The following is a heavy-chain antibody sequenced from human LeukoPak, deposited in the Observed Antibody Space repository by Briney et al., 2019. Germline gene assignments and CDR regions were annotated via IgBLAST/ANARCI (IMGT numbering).Heavy chain of an antibody. CDR3: ARATHYGTYYYYYYMDV. CDR2: IYYTGT. CDR1: GGSVTDYY. V-gene: IGHV4-59*02. Sequence: SETLSLTCTVSGGSVTDYYWSWIRQSPGKGLEWIGYIYYTGTSYNPSLKSRVTISADTSKNQFSLKLSSVTAADTAVYYCARATHYGTYYYYYYMDVWGKGTTVTISS. J-gene: IGHJ6*03. D-gene: IGHD3-16*01.